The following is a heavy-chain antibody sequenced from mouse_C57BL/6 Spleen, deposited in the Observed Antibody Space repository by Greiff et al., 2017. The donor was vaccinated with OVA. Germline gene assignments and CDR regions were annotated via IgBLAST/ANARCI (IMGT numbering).Heavy chain of an antibody. D-gene: IGHD1-1*01. CDR1: GFTFSNYW. CDR2: IRLKSDNYAT. CDR3: TPDYYGSSYWYFDV. J-gene: IGHJ1*03. Sequence: EVKLMESGGGLVQPGGSMKLSCVASGFTFSNYWMNWVRQSPEKGLEWVAQIRLKSDNYATHYAESVKGRFTISRDDSKSSVYLQMNNLRAEDTGIYYCTPDYYGSSYWYFDVWGTGTTVTVSS. V-gene: IGHV6-3*01.